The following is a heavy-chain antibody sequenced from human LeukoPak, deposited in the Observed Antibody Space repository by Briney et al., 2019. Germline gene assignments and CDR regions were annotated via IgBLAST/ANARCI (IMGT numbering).Heavy chain of an antibody. Sequence: SETLSLTCTVSGGSISDGSYCWGWIRQPPGKGLEWIGSIYYSGRTYYNPSLKSRVTISVDTSKNQFSLKLSSVTAADTAVYYCARALYYRLYFDYWGQGTLVTVSS. CDR2: IYYSGRT. J-gene: IGHJ4*02. CDR1: GGSISDGSYC. V-gene: IGHV4-39*07. D-gene: IGHD3-10*01. CDR3: ARALYYRLYFDY.